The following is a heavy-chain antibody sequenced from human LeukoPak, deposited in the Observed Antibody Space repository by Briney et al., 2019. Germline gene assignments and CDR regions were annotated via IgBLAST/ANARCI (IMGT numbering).Heavy chain of an antibody. J-gene: IGHJ5*02. CDR2: IYTSGST. D-gene: IGHD5-24*01. V-gene: IGHV4-4*07. CDR3: ARVSEEMGADWFDP. CDR1: GGSISSYY. Sequence: ETLSLTCPVSGGSISSYYWSWIRQPAGKGLEWIGRIYTSGSTNYNPSLKNRVTMSVDTSKNQFSLKLSSVTAADTAVYYCARVSEEMGADWFDPWGQGTLVTVSS.